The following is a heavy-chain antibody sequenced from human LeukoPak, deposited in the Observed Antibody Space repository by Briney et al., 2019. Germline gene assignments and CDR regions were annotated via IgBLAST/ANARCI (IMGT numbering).Heavy chain of an antibody. CDR1: GFTFSSYA. J-gene: IGHJ4*02. D-gene: IGHD3-10*01. Sequence: GGSLRLSCAASGFTFSSYAMSWVRQAPGKGLEWVSAISGSGGSTYYADSVKGRFTISRDNSKNTLYLQMNSLRAEDTAVYYCAKDRLWFGELLYSDYWGQGTLVTVSS. V-gene: IGHV3-23*01. CDR3: AKDRLWFGELLYSDY. CDR2: ISGSGGST.